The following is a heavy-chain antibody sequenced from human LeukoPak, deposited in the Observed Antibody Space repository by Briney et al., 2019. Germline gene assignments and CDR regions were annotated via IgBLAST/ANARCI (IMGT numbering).Heavy chain of an antibody. CDR2: IKQDGSEK. J-gene: IGHJ5*02. D-gene: IGHD6-19*01. CDR1: GGSFSGYY. CDR3: ARDKNSGPRNRFDP. Sequence: ETLSLTCAVYGGSFSGYYWSWIRQPPGKGLEWVANIKQDGSEKNYVDSVKGRFTISRDNAKNSVDLQMNSLRAEDTALYYCARDKNSGPRNRFDPWGQGTLVTVSS. V-gene: IGHV3-7*03.